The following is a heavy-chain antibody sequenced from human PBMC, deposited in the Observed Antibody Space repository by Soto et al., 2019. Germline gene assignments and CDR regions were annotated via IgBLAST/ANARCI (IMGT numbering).Heavy chain of an antibody. CDR1: GYTFTSYG. V-gene: IGHV1-18*01. J-gene: IGHJ6*04. CDR2: ISAYNGNT. CDR3: ARDLDLYYSSSWY. Sequence: ASVKVSCKASGYTFTSYGISWVRQAPGQRLEWMGWISAYNGNTNYAQKLQDRVTITTDTSTSTAYMELRSLRSDDTAVYYCARDLDLYYSSSWYWGKGTTVTVSS. D-gene: IGHD6-13*01.